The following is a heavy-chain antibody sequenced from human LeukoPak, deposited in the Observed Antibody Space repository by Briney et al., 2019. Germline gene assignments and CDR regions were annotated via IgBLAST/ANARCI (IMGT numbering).Heavy chain of an antibody. V-gene: IGHV3-66*02. CDR2: IYSSDNT. CDR1: GFTVSGNY. CDR3: AGRRVLDASFDY. Sequence: GSLLLSCAASGFTVSGNYMSWVRQAPGKGLEWVSVIYSSDNTYYIDSVKGRFTISRDNSKNTLYLQMNSLRAEDTAVYYCAGRRVLDASFDYWGQGTLVTVSS. J-gene: IGHJ4*02. D-gene: IGHD3-16*01.